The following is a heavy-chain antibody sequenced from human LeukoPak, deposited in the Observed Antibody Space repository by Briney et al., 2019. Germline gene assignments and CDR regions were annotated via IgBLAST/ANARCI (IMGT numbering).Heavy chain of an antibody. CDR2: IYYSGST. Sequence: SETLSLTCTVSGGSISSGGYYWSWLRQHPGKGLEWIGYIYYSGSTYYNPSLKSRVTISVDTSKNQFSLKLSSVTAADTAVYYCARVDSEQQLVPDYWGQGTLVTVSS. J-gene: IGHJ4*02. D-gene: IGHD6-13*01. CDR3: ARVDSEQQLVPDY. V-gene: IGHV4-31*03. CDR1: GGSISSGGYY.